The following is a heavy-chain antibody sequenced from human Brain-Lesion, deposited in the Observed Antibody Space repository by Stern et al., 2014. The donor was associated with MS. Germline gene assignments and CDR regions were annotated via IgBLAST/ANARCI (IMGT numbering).Heavy chain of an antibody. V-gene: IGHV1-24*01. J-gene: IGHJ4*02. CDR1: GYTLTELS. D-gene: IGHD1-26*01. CDR2: FDPEDGET. CDR3: ATLSPGAGGNYYRHFDY. Sequence: VQLVESGAEVKKPGASVKVSCKVSGYTLTELSMHWVRPAPRKGLEWMGGFDPEDGETIDAQKFQGRVTMTEDTSTDTAYMELSSLRSEDAAVYYCATLSPGAGGNYYRHFDYWGQGTLVTVSS.